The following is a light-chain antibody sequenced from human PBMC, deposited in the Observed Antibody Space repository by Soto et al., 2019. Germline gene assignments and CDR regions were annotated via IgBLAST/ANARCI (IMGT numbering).Light chain of an antibody. V-gene: IGLV2-8*01. CDR2: EVS. J-gene: IGLJ1*01. CDR3: RSYAGSNNFV. Sequence: QSALTQPPSASGSPGQSVTISCTGTSSDVGGYNYVSWYQQHPGKAPKLMIYEVSKRPSGVPDRFSGSKSGNTASLTVSGRQAEEEADYYFRSYAGSNNFVFGTGAKVTVL. CDR1: SSDVGGYNY.